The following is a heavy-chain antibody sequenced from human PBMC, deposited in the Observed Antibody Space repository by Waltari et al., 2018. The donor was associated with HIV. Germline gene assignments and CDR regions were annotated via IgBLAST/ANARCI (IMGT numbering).Heavy chain of an antibody. Sequence: VQLVESGGGVVQPGRSLRLPCAAPGFTFCVYSMHWVRQAPGKGLGWLAVISYDGSNKYYADSVKGRFTISRDNSKNTLYLQMNSLRAEDTAIYYCARGDITLTSSSLDQWGQGSLVTVSS. V-gene: IGHV3-30*01. J-gene: IGHJ4*02. CDR3: ARGDITLTSSSLDQ. CDR2: ISYDGSNK. D-gene: IGHD3-16*01. CDR1: GFTFCVYS.